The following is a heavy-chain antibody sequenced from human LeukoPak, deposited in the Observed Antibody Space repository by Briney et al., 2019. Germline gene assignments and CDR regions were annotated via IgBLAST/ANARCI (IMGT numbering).Heavy chain of an antibody. D-gene: IGHD2-2*01. CDR3: ARSGYCSSTSCRNYFDY. CDR1: GFTVSSNY. V-gene: IGHV3-53*05. Sequence: GSLRLSCAASGFTVSSNYMSWVRQAPGKGLEWVSVIYSGGSTYYADSVKGRLTISRDNSKNTLYLQMNSLRAEDTAVYYCARSGYCSSTSCRNYFDYWGQGTLVTVSS. CDR2: IYSGGST. J-gene: IGHJ4*02.